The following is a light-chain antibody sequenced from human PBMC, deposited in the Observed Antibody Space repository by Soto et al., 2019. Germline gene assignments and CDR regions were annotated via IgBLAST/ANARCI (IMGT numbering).Light chain of an antibody. CDR1: QSISRS. CDR2: CAS. V-gene: IGKV1-39*01. Sequence: DIQMTQSPSALSTAVGDRVTITCRASQSISRSLNWYQKKPAKAPKLLNYCASNLQDGVPSKFSGSGSGTDFTLTISSLQPEDFATYYCLQSYSPPWTFGQGTKVDIK. CDR3: LQSYSPPWT. J-gene: IGKJ1*01.